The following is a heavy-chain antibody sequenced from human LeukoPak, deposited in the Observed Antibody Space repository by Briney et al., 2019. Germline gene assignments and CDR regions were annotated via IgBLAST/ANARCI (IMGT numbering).Heavy chain of an antibody. CDR3: ARNGRRTTVTSDV. CDR2: IVGSGGST. CDR1: GFTFSSYE. J-gene: IGHJ4*02. D-gene: IGHD4-17*01. V-gene: IGHV3-23*01. Sequence: PGGSLRLSCAASGFTFSSYEMNWVRQAPGKGLEWVSAIVGSGGSTNYADSVKGRFTISRDNSKNTLYLQMNSLRDEDTALYYCARNGRRTTVTSDVWGQGTLVTVSS.